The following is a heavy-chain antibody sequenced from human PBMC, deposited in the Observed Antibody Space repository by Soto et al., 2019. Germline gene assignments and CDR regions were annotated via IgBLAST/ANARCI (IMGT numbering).Heavy chain of an antibody. Sequence: QLQLQESGPGLVKPSGTLSLTCAVSGGSISSSNWWRWVRQPPGRGLEWIGEIYHSGSTYYNPSLQRRLTISVDKSKSQFSLNLSSVTAAVTAEYYCSRVEGPGGWYAAYYFDYWGQGTLVTVSS. V-gene: IGHV4-4*02. CDR1: GGSISSSNW. CDR2: IYHSGST. CDR3: SRVEGPGGWYAAYYFDY. J-gene: IGHJ4*02. D-gene: IGHD6-19*01.